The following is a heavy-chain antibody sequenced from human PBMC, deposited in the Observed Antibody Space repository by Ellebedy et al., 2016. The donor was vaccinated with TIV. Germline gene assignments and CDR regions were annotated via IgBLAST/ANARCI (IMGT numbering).Heavy chain of an antibody. CDR2: IYYSGST. CDR3: ARHGGLDYGALDRRYYYYGMDV. CDR1: GGSISSSSYY. V-gene: IGHV4-39*01. Sequence: SETLSLTCTVSGGSISSSSYYWGWIRQPPGKGLEWIGSIYYSGSTYYNPSLKSRVTISVDTSKNQFSLKLSSVTAADTAVYYCARHGGLDYGALDRRYYYYGMDVWGQGTTVTVSS. J-gene: IGHJ6*02. D-gene: IGHD4-17*01.